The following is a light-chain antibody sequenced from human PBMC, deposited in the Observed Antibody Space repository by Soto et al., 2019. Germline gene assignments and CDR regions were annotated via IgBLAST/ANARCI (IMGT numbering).Light chain of an antibody. CDR2: DVT. Sequence: QSVLTQPRSVSGSPGQSVTISCTGTSSGVGGYSYVSWYQQHPGKAPKLMIYDVTTRPSGIPDRFSGSKSGNTASLTISGLQAEDEADYYCFSYAGSYTLVFGTGTKLTVL. J-gene: IGLJ1*01. V-gene: IGLV2-11*01. CDR1: SSGVGGYSY. CDR3: FSYAGSYTLV.